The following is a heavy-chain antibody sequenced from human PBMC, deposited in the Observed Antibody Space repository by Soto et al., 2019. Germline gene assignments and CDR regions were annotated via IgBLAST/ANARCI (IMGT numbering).Heavy chain of an antibody. CDR2: IWYDGSNK. V-gene: IGHV3-33*01. J-gene: IGHJ6*03. CDR1: GFTFSSYG. Sequence: GGSLRLSCAASGFTFSSYGMHWVRQAPGKGLEWVAVIWYDGSNKYYADSVKGRFTISRDNSKNTLYLQMNSLRAEDTAVYYCARAPTGGYDFGDYYYYYMDVWGKGTTVTVSS. D-gene: IGHD5-12*01. CDR3: ARAPTGGYDFGDYYYYYMDV.